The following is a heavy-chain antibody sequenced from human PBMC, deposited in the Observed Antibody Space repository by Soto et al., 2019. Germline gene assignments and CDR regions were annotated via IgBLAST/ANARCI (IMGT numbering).Heavy chain of an antibody. CDR1: GFTFSSYG. Sequence: SLRLSCAASGFTFSSYGMHWVRQAPGKGLEWVAVIWYDGSNKYYADSVKGRFTISRDNSKNTLYLQMNSLRAEDTAVYYCARVPGGAFFYFDYWGQGTLVTVSS. CDR3: ARVPGGAFFYFDY. V-gene: IGHV3-33*01. D-gene: IGHD3-10*01. CDR2: IWYDGSNK. J-gene: IGHJ4*02.